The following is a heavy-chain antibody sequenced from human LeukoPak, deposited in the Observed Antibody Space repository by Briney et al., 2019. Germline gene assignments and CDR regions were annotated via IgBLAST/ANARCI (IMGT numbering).Heavy chain of an antibody. CDR3: AKDGGTYYYDSSGYYHDY. D-gene: IGHD3-22*01. CDR1: GFTFSTYW. V-gene: IGHV3-23*01. CDR2: ISGSGGST. Sequence: PGGSLRLSCAASGFTFSTYWMHWVRQTPGKGLEWVSAISGSGGSTYYADSVKGRFTISRDNSKNTLYLQMNSLRAEDTAVYYCAKDGGTYYYDSSGYYHDYWGQGTLVTVSS. J-gene: IGHJ4*02.